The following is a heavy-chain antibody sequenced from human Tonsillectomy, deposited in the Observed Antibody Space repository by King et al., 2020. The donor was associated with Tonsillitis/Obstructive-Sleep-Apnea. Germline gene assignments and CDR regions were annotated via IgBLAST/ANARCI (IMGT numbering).Heavy chain of an antibody. Sequence: QVRLVQPGAEVKKPGSSVKVSCKTSGGTFSSYAISWVRQAPGPGVEWMGGIIPIFCPTNYAQKFPGRVTITADESTSTAYMALSSLRSEDTAVYYCARANFIAYYFDYWGQGTLVTVSS. CDR3: ARANFIAYYFDY. J-gene: IGHJ4*02. V-gene: IGHV1-69*12. CDR2: IIPIFCPT. D-gene: IGHD3-16*02. CDR1: GGTFSSYA.